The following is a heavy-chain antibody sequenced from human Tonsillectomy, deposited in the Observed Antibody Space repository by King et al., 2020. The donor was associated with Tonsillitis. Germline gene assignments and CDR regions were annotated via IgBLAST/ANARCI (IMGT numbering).Heavy chain of an antibody. Sequence: QLVQSGAEVKKPGSSVKVSCKASGGTFSSYAISWVRQAPGQGLEWMGGIIPIFDTRNYAQKFRDRVTISADESTSTVCMEMSSLKSEDAAVYYCARGGMDRNWFDPWGQGTLVTVS. V-gene: IGHV1-69*01. CDR1: GGTFSSYA. CDR3: ARGGMDRNWFDP. J-gene: IGHJ5*02. CDR2: IIPIFDTR. D-gene: IGHD2-2*03.